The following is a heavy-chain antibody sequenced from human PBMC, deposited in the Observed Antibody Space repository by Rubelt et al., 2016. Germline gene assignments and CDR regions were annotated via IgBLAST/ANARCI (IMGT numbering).Heavy chain of an antibody. CDR1: GSSFSTSW. D-gene: IGHD4/OR15-4a*01. V-gene: IGHV3-74*01. CDR2: INSDGSST. Sequence: EVQLVESGGGLVQPGGSLRLSCAASGSSFSTSWMHWVRQVPGKGLVWVSRINSDGSSTTYADSVKGRFTISRDNARNMVFLQMSSLRVEDTAVYYCARDWYGAIDWWGQGTLVTVSP. J-gene: IGHJ4*02. CDR3: ARDWYGAIDW.